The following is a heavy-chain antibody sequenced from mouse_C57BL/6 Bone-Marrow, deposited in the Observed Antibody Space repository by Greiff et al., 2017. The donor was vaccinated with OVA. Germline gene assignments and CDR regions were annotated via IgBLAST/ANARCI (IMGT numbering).Heavy chain of an antibody. CDR1: GFTFSSYA. V-gene: IGHV5-4*03. Sequence: DVMLVESGGGLVKPGGSLKLSCAASGFTFSSYAMSWVRQTPEKRLEWVATISDGGSYTYYPDNVKGRFTISRDNAKNNLYLQMSHLKSEDTAMYYCANRGFAYWGQGTLVTVSA. J-gene: IGHJ3*01. D-gene: IGHD2-14*01. CDR3: ANRGFAY. CDR2: ISDGGSYT.